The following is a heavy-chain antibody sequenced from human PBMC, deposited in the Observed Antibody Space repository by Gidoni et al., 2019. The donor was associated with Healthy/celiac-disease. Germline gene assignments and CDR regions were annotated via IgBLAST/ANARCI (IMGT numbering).Heavy chain of an antibody. D-gene: IGHD2-8*01. CDR1: GYTLTELS. V-gene: IGHV1-24*01. CDR3: ATTLRKPQAYATYFDY. J-gene: IGHJ4*02. CDR2: FDPEDGET. Sequence: QVQLVQSGAEVKKPGASVKVACKVSGYTLTELSMHWVRQAPGKGLEWMGGFDPEDGETIYAQKFQGRVTMTEDTSTDTAYMELSSLRSEDTAVYYCATTLRKPQAYATYFDYWGQGTLVTVSS.